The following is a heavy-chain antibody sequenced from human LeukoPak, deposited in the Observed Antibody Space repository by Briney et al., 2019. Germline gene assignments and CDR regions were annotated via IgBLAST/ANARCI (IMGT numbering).Heavy chain of an antibody. CDR1: GLTVGDNY. V-gene: IGHV3-66*02. Sequence: GGSLRLSCAASGLTVGDNYMTWVRQAPGKGLEWVSVIYAGGGTFYADSVKGRFTISRDNSKNTVYLQMNSLRAEDTAVYFRARDRSYDSSGYPFDFWGQGTLVTVSS. CDR3: ARDRSYDSSGYPFDF. J-gene: IGHJ4*02. CDR2: IYAGGGT. D-gene: IGHD3-22*01.